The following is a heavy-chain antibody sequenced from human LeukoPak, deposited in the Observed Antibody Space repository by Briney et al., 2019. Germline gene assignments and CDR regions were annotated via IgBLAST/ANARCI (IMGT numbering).Heavy chain of an antibody. V-gene: IGHV3-7*01. D-gene: IGHD1-14*01. J-gene: IGHJ4*02. CDR1: GFSFSRYW. CDR2: IKEDGSEQ. Sequence: GGSLRLSCVASGFSFSRYWMSWVRQAPGKGLEWVANIKEDGSEQYYADSLRGRFTISRDNVKNSLYLHINSLRAEDTAVYYCARDSFETDIDYWGQGTLVTVSS. CDR3: ARDSFETDIDY.